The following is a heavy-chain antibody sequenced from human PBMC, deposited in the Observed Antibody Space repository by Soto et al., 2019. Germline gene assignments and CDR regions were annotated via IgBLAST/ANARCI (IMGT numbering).Heavy chain of an antibody. V-gene: IGHV4-39*01. Sequence: QLQLQESGPGLVKPSETLSLTCTVSGGSISSSSYYWGWIRQPPGKGLEWIGSIYYSGSTYYNPSLKSRVTMPVDTSNNQFSLKPSSVTAADTAVYYCARGHSSSWVNYWGQGTLVTVSS. CDR2: IYYSGST. J-gene: IGHJ4*02. CDR3: ARGHSSSWVNY. D-gene: IGHD6-13*01. CDR1: GGSISSSSYY.